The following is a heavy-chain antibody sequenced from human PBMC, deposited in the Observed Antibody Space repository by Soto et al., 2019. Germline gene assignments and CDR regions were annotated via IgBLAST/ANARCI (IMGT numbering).Heavy chain of an antibody. CDR3: AKDYYDSSGYSGSNDAFDI. Sequence: GGSLRLSCAASGFTFSKYSMSWVRQAPGKGLEWVSAISGSGGATYYADSVKGRFTISRDNSKSTVYLQMNSLRAEDTAVYYCAKDYYDSSGYSGSNDAFDIWGQGTMVTVSS. CDR1: GFTFSKYS. V-gene: IGHV3-23*01. CDR2: ISGSGGAT. J-gene: IGHJ3*02. D-gene: IGHD3-22*01.